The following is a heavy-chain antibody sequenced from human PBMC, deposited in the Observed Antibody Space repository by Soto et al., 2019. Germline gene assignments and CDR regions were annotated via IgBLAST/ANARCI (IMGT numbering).Heavy chain of an antibody. CDR2: IGDSDRYT. J-gene: IGHJ6*02. V-gene: IGHV3-23*01. D-gene: IGHD3-16*02. Sequence: GVSLGLSCAASGLHFNSYGMAWVRQAPGKGLEWVSGIGDSDRYTYYADSVKGRFTIARDNSKDTLYLQMTRLRAEDTAVYYCAGALDLPPYYYFYGMDVWGQGTTVTVSS. CDR3: AGALDLPPYYYFYGMDV. CDR1: GLHFNSYG.